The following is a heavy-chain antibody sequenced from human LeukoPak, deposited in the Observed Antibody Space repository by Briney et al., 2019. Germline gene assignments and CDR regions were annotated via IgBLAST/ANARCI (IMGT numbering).Heavy chain of an antibody. CDR2: ISSRGSTI. Sequence: GGSLRLPCAASGFTFSDYYLSWIGQAPGKGLEGASYISSRGSTIYYADYVKGRFTISRDNAKNPLYLQMNSLRAEDTAVYYCAREPPWGYADYRGQGTLVTVSS. CDR3: AREPPWGYADY. V-gene: IGHV3-11*01. J-gene: IGHJ4*02. CDR1: GFTFSDYY. D-gene: IGHD5-18*01.